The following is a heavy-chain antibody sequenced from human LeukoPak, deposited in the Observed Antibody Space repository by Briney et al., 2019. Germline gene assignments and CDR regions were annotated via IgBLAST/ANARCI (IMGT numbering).Heavy chain of an antibody. J-gene: IGHJ4*02. CDR2: IYHSGST. D-gene: IGHD5-24*01. V-gene: IGHV4-38-2*02. CDR3: ARVWGRDGYNQPFDY. Sequence: SETLSLTCTVSGYSISSGYYWSWIRQPPGKGLEWIGSIYHSGSTYYNPSLKSRVTISVDTSKNQFSLKLSSVTAADTAVYYCARVWGRDGYNQPFDYWGQGTLVTVSS. CDR1: GYSISSGYY.